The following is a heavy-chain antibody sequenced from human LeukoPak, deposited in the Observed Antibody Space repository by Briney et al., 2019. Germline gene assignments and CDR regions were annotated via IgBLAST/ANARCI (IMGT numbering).Heavy chain of an antibody. CDR1: GFTFSSFG. J-gene: IGHJ5*01. CDR3: AKEGLSHGDYWNYFDS. D-gene: IGHD4-17*01. CDR2: ITYDGSEK. Sequence: NPGRSLRLSCAASGFTFSSFGMHWVRQAPGRGLEWVAVITYDGSEKYYVDSVKGRFSISRDNSMNTVYLEMNSLRTEDTAIYFCAKEGLSHGDYWNYFDSWGQGTLVTVSS. V-gene: IGHV3-30*18.